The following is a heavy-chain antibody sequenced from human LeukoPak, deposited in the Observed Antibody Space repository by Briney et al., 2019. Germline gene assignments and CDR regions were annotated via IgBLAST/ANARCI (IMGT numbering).Heavy chain of an antibody. Sequence: GGSLRLSCAASGFNFDDYVMTWVRQAPGKGLEWVSGINRNGGGRGYADSVKGRFTISRDNAKNSLYLQMNSLRAEDTAVYYCARDHHRRQYDGQARDTFDIWGQGTMVTVSS. CDR2: INRNGGGR. CDR3: ARDHHRRQYDGQARDTFDI. V-gene: IGHV3-20*04. CDR1: GFNFDDYV. J-gene: IGHJ3*02. D-gene: IGHD3-16*01.